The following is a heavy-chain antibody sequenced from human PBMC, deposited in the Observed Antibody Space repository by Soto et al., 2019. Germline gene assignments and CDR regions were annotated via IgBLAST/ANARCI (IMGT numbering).Heavy chain of an antibody. CDR3: ARVDSGNYYRYYYYYGMDV. V-gene: IGHV4-39*07. Sequence: TSETLSLTCTASGGSISSSSYYWSWSRQPPGKGLEWIEEINHSGSTNYNPSLKSRVTISVDTSKDQFSLKLSSVTAADTAVYYCARVDSGNYYRYYYYYGMDVWGQGTTVTVSS. CDR2: INHSGST. J-gene: IGHJ6*02. D-gene: IGHD1-26*01. CDR1: GGSISSSSYY.